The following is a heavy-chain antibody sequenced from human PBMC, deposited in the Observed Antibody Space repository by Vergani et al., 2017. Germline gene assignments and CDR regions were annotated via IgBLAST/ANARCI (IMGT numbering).Heavy chain of an antibody. D-gene: IGHD2-15*01. J-gene: IGHJ4*02. CDR3: ARDSRLGMVVAATVFDY. CDR1: GFIFSHYW. V-gene: IGHV3-7*01. CDR2: IKQDGSEK. Sequence: EVQLVESGGGLVQPGGSLRLSCAASGFIFSHYWMSWVRQAPGKGLEWVANIKQDGSEKSYVDSVKGRFTISRDNAKNSLYLQMNSLRAEDTAVYYCARDSRLGMVVAATVFDYWGQGTLVTVSS.